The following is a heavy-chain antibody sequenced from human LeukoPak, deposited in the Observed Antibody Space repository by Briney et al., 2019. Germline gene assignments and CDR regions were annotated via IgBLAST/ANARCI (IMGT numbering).Heavy chain of an antibody. D-gene: IGHD3-3*01. CDR2: IYYSGST. CDR3: ARVSSDFWSGYYSTNWFDP. V-gene: IGHV4-59*01. J-gene: IGHJ5*02. Sequence: SETLSLTCTVPGGSISSYYWSWIRQPPGKGLEWIGYIYYSGSTNYNPSLKSRVTISVDTSKNQFSLKLSSVTAADTAVYYFARVSSDFWSGYYSTNWFDPWGQGTLVTVSS. CDR1: GGSISSYY.